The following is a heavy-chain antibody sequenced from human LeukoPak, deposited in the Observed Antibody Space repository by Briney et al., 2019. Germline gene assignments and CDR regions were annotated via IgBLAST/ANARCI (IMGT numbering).Heavy chain of an antibody. CDR3: ARDLADYGDYVSR. Sequence: GSLRLSCAASGFTFSSYSMNWVRQAPGKGLEWVSYISSSSSTIYYADSVKGRFTISRGNAKNSLYLQMNSLRAEDTAVYYCARDLADYGDYVSRWGQGTLVTVSS. CDR1: GFTFSSYS. V-gene: IGHV3-48*04. J-gene: IGHJ4*02. D-gene: IGHD4-17*01. CDR2: ISSSSSTI.